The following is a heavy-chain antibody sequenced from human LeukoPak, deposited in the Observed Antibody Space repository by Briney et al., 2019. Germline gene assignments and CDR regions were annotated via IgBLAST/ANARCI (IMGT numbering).Heavy chain of an antibody. CDR1: GFTFSSYW. V-gene: IGHV3-74*01. D-gene: IGHD6-19*01. CDR3: ARPSQLALFNY. CDR2: INTDGSST. Sequence: QPGGSLRLSCAASGFTFSSYWMHWVRQAPGKGLVWVSRINTDGSSTNYADSVKGRFTISRDNAKNTPYLQMDSLRVEDTAVYYCARPSQLALFNYWGQGTLVTVSS. J-gene: IGHJ4*02.